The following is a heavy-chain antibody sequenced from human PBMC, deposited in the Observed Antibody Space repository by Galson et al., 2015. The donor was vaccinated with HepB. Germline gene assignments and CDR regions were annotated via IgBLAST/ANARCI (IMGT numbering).Heavy chain of an antibody. CDR3: ARGEGKVATIREYWFDP. D-gene: IGHD5-12*01. CDR1: RGTFSNYA. Sequence: SVKVSCKASRGTFSNYAISWVRQAPGQGLEWMGGIIPIFGTANYAQKFQGRVTIIADESTSTVYMELSSLRSEDTAVYYCARGEGKVATIREYWFDPWGQGTLVTVSS. J-gene: IGHJ5*02. V-gene: IGHV1-69*13. CDR2: IIPIFGTA.